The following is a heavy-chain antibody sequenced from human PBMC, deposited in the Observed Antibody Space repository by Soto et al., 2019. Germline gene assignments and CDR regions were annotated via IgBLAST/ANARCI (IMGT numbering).Heavy chain of an antibody. Sequence: PSETLSLTCTVSGGSISSGGYYWSWIRQHPGKGLEWIGYIYYSGSTYYNPSLKSRVTISVDTSKNQFSLKLSSVTAADTAVYYCARETADVVAAYDAFDIWGQGTMVTVSS. CDR2: IYYSGST. J-gene: IGHJ3*02. CDR3: ARETADVVAAYDAFDI. CDR1: GGSISSGGYY. V-gene: IGHV4-31*03. D-gene: IGHD2-15*01.